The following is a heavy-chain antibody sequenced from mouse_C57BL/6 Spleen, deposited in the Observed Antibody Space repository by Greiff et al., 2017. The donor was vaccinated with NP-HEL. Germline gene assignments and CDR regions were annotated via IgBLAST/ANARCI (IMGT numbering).Heavy chain of an antibody. CDR2: INPSSGYT. J-gene: IGHJ3*01. V-gene: IGHV1-7*01. Sequence: VQLQQSGAELAKPGASVKLPCKASGYTFTSYWMHWVKQRPGQGLEWIGYINPSSGYTKYNQKFKDKATLTADKSSSTAYMQLSSLTYEDSAVYYCARSEVYDYDEAWFAYWGQGTLVTVSA. CDR3: ARSEVYDYDEAWFAY. D-gene: IGHD2-4*01. CDR1: GYTFTSYW.